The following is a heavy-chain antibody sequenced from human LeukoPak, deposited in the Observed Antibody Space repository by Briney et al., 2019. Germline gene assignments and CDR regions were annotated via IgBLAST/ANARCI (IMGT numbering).Heavy chain of an antibody. CDR1: GFTFSSYW. Sequence: GGTLSLSCAASGFTFSSYWTSWVRQAPGKGLERVVNIKQDGSATYTVASAKGRFPISREHAKNTLHLHMNSLTAEDPPLIYWARDSGTFYRYFDYGGQETLATVTS. CDR3: ARDSGTFYRYFDY. D-gene: IGHD2/OR15-2a*01. V-gene: IGHV3-7*01. CDR2: IKQDGSAT. J-gene: IGHJ4*02.